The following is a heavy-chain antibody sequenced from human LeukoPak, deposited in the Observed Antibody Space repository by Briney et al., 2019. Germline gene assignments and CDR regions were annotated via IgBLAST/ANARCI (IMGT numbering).Heavy chain of an antibody. J-gene: IGHJ4*02. CDR1: GFTFSSYG. V-gene: IGHV3-30*02. CDR2: MRNDGRNK. Sequence: PGGSLRLSCGAPGFTFSSYGMHWVRQAPGKGLEWVAFMRNDGRNKYYADSVKGRFTISRDNSKNTLYLQMNSLRAEDTAVYYCAKGLRKLIVGSTEYYFDYWGQGTLDTVSS. CDR3: AKGLRKLIVGSTEYYFDY. D-gene: IGHD1-26*01.